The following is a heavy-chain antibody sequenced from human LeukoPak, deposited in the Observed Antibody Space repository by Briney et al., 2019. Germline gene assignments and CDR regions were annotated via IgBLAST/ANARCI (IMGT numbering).Heavy chain of an antibody. D-gene: IGHD2-8*01. J-gene: IGHJ6*02. V-gene: IGHV7-4-1*02. Sequence: ASVKVSCKASGYTFTSYGISWVRQAPGQGLEWMGWINTNTGNPTYAQGFTGRFVFSLDTPVSTAYLQISSLKAEDTAVYYCARSGDCTNGVCSGYYYYGMDVWGQGTTVTVSS. CDR3: ARSGDCTNGVCSGYYYYGMDV. CDR2: INTNTGNP. CDR1: GYTFTSYG.